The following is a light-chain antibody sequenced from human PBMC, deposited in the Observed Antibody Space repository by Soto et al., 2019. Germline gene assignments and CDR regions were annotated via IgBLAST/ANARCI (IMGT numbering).Light chain of an antibody. Sequence: DLQMTQSPSSLSASVGDTVTITCRASQGINNFLAWFQQKPGQAPRSLIYAASSLQSGVPSRFSGSGSQTDVTLTISSLQPEDLAIYYCQQYDSYPATFGGGTKVEIK. CDR2: AAS. J-gene: IGKJ4*01. V-gene: IGKV1-16*01. CDR1: QGINNF. CDR3: QQYDSYPAT.